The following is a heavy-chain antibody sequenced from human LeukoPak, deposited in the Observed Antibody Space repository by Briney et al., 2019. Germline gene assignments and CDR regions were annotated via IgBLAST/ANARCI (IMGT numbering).Heavy chain of an antibody. CDR3: ARVDPYSSSSAFDI. CDR2: IYYSGST. J-gene: IGHJ3*02. D-gene: IGHD6-6*01. CDR1: GGSISSYY. V-gene: IGHV4-59*01. Sequence: PSETLSLTCTVSGGSISSYYWSWIRQPPGKGLEWIGYIYYSGSTNYNPSLKSRVTISVDTSKNQFSLKLSSVTAADTAVYYCARVDPYSSSSAFDIWGQGTMVTVSS.